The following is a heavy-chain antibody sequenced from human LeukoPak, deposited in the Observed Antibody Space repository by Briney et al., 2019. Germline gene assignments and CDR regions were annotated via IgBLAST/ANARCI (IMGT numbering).Heavy chain of an antibody. CDR2: ISSSRSYI. CDR1: GFSLSIYS. Sequence: GGSLRLSCGASGFSLSIYSMNWVRQAPGKGREWVSSISSSRSYIYYADSVRGRFTISRDNAKQSLDLQMNSLRAEDTAVYYCARDRDPSFDYWGQGTLVTVSS. J-gene: IGHJ4*02. CDR3: ARDRDPSFDY. D-gene: IGHD3-10*01. V-gene: IGHV3-21*04.